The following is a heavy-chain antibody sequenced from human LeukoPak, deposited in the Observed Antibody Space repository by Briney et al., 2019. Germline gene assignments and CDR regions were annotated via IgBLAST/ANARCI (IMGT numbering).Heavy chain of an antibody. V-gene: IGHV5-51*01. Sequence: GESLKISCKGSEYSFTSYWIGWVRQMPGKGLEWMGIIYPGDSDTRYSPSLQGQVTISADKSISTAYLQWSSLKASDTAMYYCARQEGYYDSSGYSDYWGQGTLVTVSS. D-gene: IGHD3-22*01. CDR2: IYPGDSDT. J-gene: IGHJ4*02. CDR3: ARQEGYYDSSGYSDY. CDR1: EYSFTSYW.